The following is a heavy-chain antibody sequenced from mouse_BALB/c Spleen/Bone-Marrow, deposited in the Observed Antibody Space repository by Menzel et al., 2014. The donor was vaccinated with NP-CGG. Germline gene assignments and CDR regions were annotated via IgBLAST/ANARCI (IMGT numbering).Heavy chain of an antibody. CDR2: INPGSGGT. CDR3: ARSIYDGYYEAMDY. J-gene: IGHJ4*01. V-gene: IGHV1-54*03. Sequence: QVQLKEPGTDLVRPGTSVKVSCKASGYAFTNYLIEWIKQRPGQGLEWIGVINPGSGGTNYNERFKGKATLTADKSSSAAYMQLSSLTSDDSAVYFCARSIYDGYYEAMDYWGQGTSVTVSS. CDR1: GYAFTNYL. D-gene: IGHD2-3*01.